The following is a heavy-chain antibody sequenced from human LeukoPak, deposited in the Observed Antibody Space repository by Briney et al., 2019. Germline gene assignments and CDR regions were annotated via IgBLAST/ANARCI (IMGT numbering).Heavy chain of an antibody. CDR1: GYTFTSYD. J-gene: IGHJ3*02. V-gene: IGHV1-8*03. CDR3: ARGAVPRYCSSTSCSPPWGDAFDI. D-gene: IGHD2-2*01. Sequence: ASVKVSCKASGYTFTSYDINWVRQATGQGLEWMGWMNPNSGNTGYAQKFQGRVTITRNTSISTAYMELSSLRSEDTAVYYCARGAVPRYCSSTSCSPPWGDAFDIWGQGTMVTVSS. CDR2: MNPNSGNT.